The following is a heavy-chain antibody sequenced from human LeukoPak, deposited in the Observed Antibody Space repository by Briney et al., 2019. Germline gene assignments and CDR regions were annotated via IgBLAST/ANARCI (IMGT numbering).Heavy chain of an antibody. J-gene: IGHJ4*02. CDR3: ARGALKAYYCDY. CDR2: IKQDGSES. V-gene: IGHV3-7*01. CDR1: GFTFSSYW. Sequence: PGGSLRLSCAASGFTFSSYWMSWVRQAPGKGLEWVANIKQDGSESYYVDYVKGRFTFSRDNAKNSLYLQINSLSAEDTAVYYCARGALKAYYCDYWGQGTPVTVSS.